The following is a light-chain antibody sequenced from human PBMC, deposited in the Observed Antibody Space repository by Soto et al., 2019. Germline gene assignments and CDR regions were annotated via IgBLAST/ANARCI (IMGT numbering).Light chain of an antibody. J-gene: IGKJ1*01. Sequence: EIELTQSPGTLSLSPGERATLNCRASQSVRSSYLAWYQQQPGQAPRLLIHGASRRATGIPDRFSGSGSGTDFTLTINRLEPEDVAVYFCQQYGDMWTFGQGTKVEIK. CDR2: GAS. CDR3: QQYGDMWT. V-gene: IGKV3-20*01. CDR1: QSVRSSY.